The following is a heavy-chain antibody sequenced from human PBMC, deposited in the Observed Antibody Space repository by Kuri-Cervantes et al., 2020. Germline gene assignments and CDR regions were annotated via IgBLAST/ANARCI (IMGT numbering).Heavy chain of an antibody. Sequence: SETLSLTCTVSGGSISSGSYYWGWIRQPPGKGLEWIGSIYYSGSTYYNPSLKSRVTISVDTSKNQFSLKLSSVTAADTAVYYCARPSSWYYFDYWGQGTLVTVSS. D-gene: IGHD6-13*01. J-gene: IGHJ4*02. CDR1: GGSISSGSYY. V-gene: IGHV4-39*01. CDR2: IYYSGST. CDR3: ARPSSWYYFDY.